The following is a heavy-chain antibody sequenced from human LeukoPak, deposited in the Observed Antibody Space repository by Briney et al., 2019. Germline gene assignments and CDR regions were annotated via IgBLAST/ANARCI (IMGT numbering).Heavy chain of an antibody. CDR1: GYTFTSYD. J-gene: IGHJ6*03. D-gene: IGHD5-12*01. Sequence: ASVKVSFKASGYTFTSYDINWVRQATGQGLEWMGWMNPNSGNTGYAQKFQGRVTMTRNTSISRAYMELSSLRSEDTAVYYCARGSGYARGYYYYMDVWGKGTTVTISS. V-gene: IGHV1-8*01. CDR3: ARGSGYARGYYYYMDV. CDR2: MNPNSGNT.